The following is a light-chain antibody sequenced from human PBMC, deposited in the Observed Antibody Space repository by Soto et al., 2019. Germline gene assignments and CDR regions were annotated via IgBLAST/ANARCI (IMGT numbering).Light chain of an antibody. CDR1: QSISSY. CDR3: QQSYSTPFT. CDR2: AAS. Sequence: DIQMTQSPSSLSASVGDRVTITCRASQSISSYLNWYQQKPGKAHKLLIYAASSLQSGVPSRFSGSGSGTDFTLTISSLQPEDFATYYCQQSYSTPFTFGGGTKVDIX. J-gene: IGKJ4*01. V-gene: IGKV1-39*01.